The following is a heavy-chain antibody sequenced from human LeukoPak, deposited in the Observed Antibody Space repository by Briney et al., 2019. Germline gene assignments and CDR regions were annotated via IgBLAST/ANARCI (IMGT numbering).Heavy chain of an antibody. J-gene: IGHJ5*02. CDR3: ARVTEADYYGSGSSFDP. V-gene: IGHV4-59*01. Sequence: SETLSLTCTVSSGSISSYYWSWIRQPPGKGLEWIGYIYYSGSTNYNPSLKSRVTISVDTSKNQFSLKLSSVTAADTAVYYCARVTEADYYGSGSSFDPWGQGTLVTVSS. CDR2: IYYSGST. D-gene: IGHD3-10*01. CDR1: SGSISSYY.